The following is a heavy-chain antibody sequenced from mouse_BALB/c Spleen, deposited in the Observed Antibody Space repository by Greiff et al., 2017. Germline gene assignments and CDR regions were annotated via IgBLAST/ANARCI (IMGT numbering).Heavy chain of an antibody. CDR1: GFTFSSYS. CDR3: GGVEGNYVGYYFDY. V-gene: IGHV5-9-4*01. Sequence: EVKLMESGGGLVKPGGSLKLSCAASGFTFSSYSMSWVRQSPEKRLEWVGVISSGGSDTYYPDTVTGRVTISRNNAKNTLYLEISKLRSEDAAMYYCGGVEGNYVGYYFDYWGQGTTLTVSA. D-gene: IGHD2-1*01. CDR2: ISSGGSDT. J-gene: IGHJ2*01.